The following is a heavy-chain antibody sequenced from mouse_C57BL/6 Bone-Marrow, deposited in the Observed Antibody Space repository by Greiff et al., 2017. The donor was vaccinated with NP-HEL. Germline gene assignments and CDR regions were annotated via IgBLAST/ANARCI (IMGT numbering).Heavy chain of an antibody. V-gene: IGHV1-50*01. Sequence: QVQLQQPGAELVKPGASVKLSCKASGYTFTSYWMQWVKQRPGQGLEWIGEIDPSDSYTNYNQKFKGKATLTVDTSSSTAYMQHSSLTSEDSAVYYCARDWVDFDYWGQGTTLTVSS. D-gene: IGHD4-1*01. CDR3: ARDWVDFDY. CDR1: GYTFTSYW. J-gene: IGHJ2*01. CDR2: IDPSDSYT.